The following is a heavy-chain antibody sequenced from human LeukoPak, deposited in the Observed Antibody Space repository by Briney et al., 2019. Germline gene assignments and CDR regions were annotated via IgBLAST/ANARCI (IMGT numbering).Heavy chain of an antibody. CDR1: GFTFSSYG. Sequence: PGRSLRLSCAASGFTFSSYGIHWVRQAPGKGLEWVAVISYDGSNKYYVDSVKGRFTISRDNSKNTLNLHMNSLRAEDTAVYYCAKMRTPTAHSGDAFDIWGQGTMVTVSS. V-gene: IGHV3-30*18. D-gene: IGHD4-17*01. CDR2: ISYDGSNK. J-gene: IGHJ3*02. CDR3: AKMRTPTAHSGDAFDI.